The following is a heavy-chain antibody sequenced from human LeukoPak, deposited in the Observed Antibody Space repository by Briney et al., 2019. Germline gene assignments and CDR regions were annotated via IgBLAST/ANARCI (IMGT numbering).Heavy chain of an antibody. D-gene: IGHD3-3*01. CDR1: GFTFSSYA. CDR2: ISGSGGST. J-gene: IGHJ4*02. CDR3: AKDRLSIFAPIDY. V-gene: IGHV3-23*01. Sequence: GGSLRLSCAASGFTFSSYAMSWVRQAPGKGLEWVSAISGSGGSTYYADSVKGGFTISRDNSKNTLYLQMNSLRAEDTAVYYCAKDRLSIFAPIDYWGQGTLVTVSS.